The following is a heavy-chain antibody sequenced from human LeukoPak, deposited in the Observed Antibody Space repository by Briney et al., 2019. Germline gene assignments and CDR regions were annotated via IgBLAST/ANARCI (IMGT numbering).Heavy chain of an antibody. V-gene: IGHV3-21*06. D-gene: IGHD5-12*01. CDR2: ISTSGDST. CDR3: VKNRWLDY. CDR1: GFTFISQT. J-gene: IGHJ4*02. Sequence: GGSLRLSCAASGFTFISQTMNWARQAPGKGLEWVAYISTSGDSTKYADSVEGRFTISRDNAENSLYLLMNSLRVEDTAVYYCVKNRWLDYWGQGILVTVSS.